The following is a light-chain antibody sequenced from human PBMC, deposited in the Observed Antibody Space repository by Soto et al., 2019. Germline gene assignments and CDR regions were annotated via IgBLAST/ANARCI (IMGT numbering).Light chain of an antibody. CDR2: EGT. J-gene: IGLJ1*01. V-gene: IGLV2-23*01. CDR3: CSYAGRSILV. Sequence: QSVLTQPAPVSGSPGQSITISCTGTSSDVGGYNLVSCYQQHPGRAPKLIIYEGTKRPSGVSVRFSVSKSGNTPSLPISGLQADGEADYHCCSYAGRSILVFGTGTKVTVL. CDR1: SSDVGGYNL.